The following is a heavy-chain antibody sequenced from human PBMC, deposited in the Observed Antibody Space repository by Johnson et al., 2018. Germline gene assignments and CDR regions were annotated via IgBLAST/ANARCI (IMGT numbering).Heavy chain of an antibody. CDR2: ISSSGTYT. J-gene: IGHJ4*02. V-gene: IGHV3-21*01. D-gene: IGHD3-22*01. CDR3: ARGDERITLIVVAIDDS. Sequence: VQLVESGGGLVKPGGSXRLSCAASGFTFSSYSMNWVRQAPGKGLEWVSSISSSGTYTYYADSVKGRFTISRDNAKNSLYLQMNSLRVEDTAVYYCARGDERITLIVVAIDDSWGQGTLVTVSS. CDR1: GFTFSSYS.